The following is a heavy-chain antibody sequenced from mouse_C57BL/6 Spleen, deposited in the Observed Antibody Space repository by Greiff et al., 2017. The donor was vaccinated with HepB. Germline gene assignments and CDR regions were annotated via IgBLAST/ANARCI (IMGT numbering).Heavy chain of an antibody. V-gene: IGHV1-50*01. CDR1: GYTFTSYW. J-gene: IGHJ4*01. CDR2: IDPSDSYT. CDR3: ARLYEAMDY. D-gene: IGHD1-3*01. Sequence: VQLQQPGAELVKPGASVKLSCKASGYTFTSYWMQWVKQRPGQGLEWIGEIDPSDSYTNYNQKCKGKATLTVDTSSSTAYMQLSSLTSEDSAVYYCARLYEAMDYWGQGTSVTVSS.